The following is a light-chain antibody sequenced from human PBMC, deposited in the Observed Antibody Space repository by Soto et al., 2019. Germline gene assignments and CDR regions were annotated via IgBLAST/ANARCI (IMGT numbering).Light chain of an antibody. CDR3: QQRSNWPRT. Sequence: ELVLTQSPATLVLSPGERATLSCRASQSVSSYLAWYQQKPGQAPRLLIYDASNRATGIPARFSGSGSGTDFTLTISSLEPEDFAVYYRQQRSNWPRTFGQGTKV. CDR2: DAS. J-gene: IGKJ1*01. V-gene: IGKV3-11*01. CDR1: QSVSSY.